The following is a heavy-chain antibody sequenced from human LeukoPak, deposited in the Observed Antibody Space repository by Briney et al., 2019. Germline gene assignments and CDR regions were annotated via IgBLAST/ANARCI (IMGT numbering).Heavy chain of an antibody. V-gene: IGHV1-3*01. J-gene: IGHJ4*02. CDR1: GYTFTSYA. Sequence: GASVKVSCKASGYTFTSYAMHWVRQAPGQRLEWMGWINAGNGNTKYSQKFQGRVTITRDTSASTAYMELSSLRSEDTAVYYCARGYYDYVWGSSVIDCWGQGTLVTVSS. CDR2: INAGNGNT. CDR3: ARGYYDYVWGSSVIDC. D-gene: IGHD3-16*01.